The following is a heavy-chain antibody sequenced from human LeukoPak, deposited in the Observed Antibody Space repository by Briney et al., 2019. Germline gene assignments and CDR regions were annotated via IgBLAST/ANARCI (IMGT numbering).Heavy chain of an antibody. D-gene: IGHD3-16*01. CDR2: IHYSGST. CDR1: GGAIGSGAYY. Sequence: PSETLSLTCTVSGGAIGSGAYYWSWLRQHPGKGLEWIGYIHYSGSTYYNTSLKTRVTISVDTSKNQFSLKLSSVTAADTAVYYCASAYLIRDAFDIWGQGTMVTVSS. V-gene: IGHV4-31*03. CDR3: ASAYLIRDAFDI. J-gene: IGHJ3*02.